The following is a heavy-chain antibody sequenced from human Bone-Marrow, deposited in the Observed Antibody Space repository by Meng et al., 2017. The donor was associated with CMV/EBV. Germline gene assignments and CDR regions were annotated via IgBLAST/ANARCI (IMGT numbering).Heavy chain of an antibody. V-gene: IGHV3-23*01. CDR3: RGSHAHDY. Sequence: GESLKISCAASGFPFSNYAMSWVRQAPGKGLEWVSAINSDGRTEYADSVKGRFTISRVDSKNTLYLQMNSLRAEDTAVYFCRGSHAHDYWGQGTLVTVPS. CDR1: GFPFSNYA. J-gene: IGHJ4*02. D-gene: IGHD1-26*01. CDR2: INSDGRT.